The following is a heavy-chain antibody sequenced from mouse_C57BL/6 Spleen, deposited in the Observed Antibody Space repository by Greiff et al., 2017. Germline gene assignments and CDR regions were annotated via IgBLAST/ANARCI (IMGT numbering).Heavy chain of an antibody. J-gene: IGHJ1*03. CDR2: IYPSDSYT. CDR1: GYTFTSYW. Sequence: QVQLQQPGAELVMPGASVKLSCKASGYTFTSYWMHWVKQRPGQGLEWIGEIYPSDSYTNYNQKFKGKSTLTVDKSSSTAYMQLSSLTSEDSAVYYWARWGTTGVASYWYFDVWGTGTTVTVSS. V-gene: IGHV1-69*01. CDR3: ARWGTTGVASYWYFDV. D-gene: IGHD1-1*01.